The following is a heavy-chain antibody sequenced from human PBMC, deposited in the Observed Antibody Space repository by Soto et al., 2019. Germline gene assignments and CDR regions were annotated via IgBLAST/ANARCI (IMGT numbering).Heavy chain of an antibody. Sequence: EVQLLESGGDLVQPGGSLRLSCVASGITFGSRAMSWVRQAPGEGLEWVSTITDSGGDAKYADSVRGRFTISRDNSKNTLYLQMSSLRAEDSAVYYCARDRVCTSATCGEFDYYYYYGMDVWGQGTTVTVSS. CDR1: GITFGSRA. CDR2: ITDSGGDA. J-gene: IGHJ6*02. V-gene: IGHV3-23*01. D-gene: IGHD2-2*01. CDR3: ARDRVCTSATCGEFDYYYYYGMDV.